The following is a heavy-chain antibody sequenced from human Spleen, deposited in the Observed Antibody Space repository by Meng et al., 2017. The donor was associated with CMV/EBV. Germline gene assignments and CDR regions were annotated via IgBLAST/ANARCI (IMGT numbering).Heavy chain of an antibody. V-gene: IGHV3-21*04. J-gene: IGHJ4*02. CDR3: AKDRGNWNFFDY. CDR1: GFIFSTYD. CDR2: ITTSSYI. Sequence: GGSLRLSCAASGFIFSTYDMNWVRQAPGKGLEWVSSITTSSYIYYADSMKGRFTISRDNSKNTLYLQMSSLRAEDTAVFYCAKDRGNWNFFDYWGQGTLVTVSS. D-gene: IGHD4-23*01.